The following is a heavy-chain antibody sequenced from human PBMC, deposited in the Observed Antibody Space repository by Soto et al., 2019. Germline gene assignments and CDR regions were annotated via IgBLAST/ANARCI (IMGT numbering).Heavy chain of an antibody. J-gene: IGHJ4*02. D-gene: IGHD3-22*01. CDR3: ARVWSDYYDSSGLDY. V-gene: IGHV3-7*01. Sequence: GGSLRLSCAASGFTFSSYWMSWVRQAPGKGLEWVANIKQDGSEKYYVDSVKGRFTISRDNAKNSLYLQMNSLRAEDTAVYYCARVWSDYYDSSGLDYWGQGTLVTVSS. CDR2: IKQDGSEK. CDR1: GFTFSSYW.